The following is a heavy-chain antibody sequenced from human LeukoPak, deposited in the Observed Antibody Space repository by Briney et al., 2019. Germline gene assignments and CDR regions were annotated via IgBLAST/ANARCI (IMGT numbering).Heavy chain of an antibody. CDR3: ARHPDGYSSSWYSSP. D-gene: IGHD6-13*01. Sequence: SETLSLTCAVSGYSISSGHYWGWSRQPPGKGQGGTGRIYHSGSTYYNPSLKSRVTISVDTSKNQFSLKLRSVTAADTAVYYSARHPDGYSSSWYSSPWGQGTLVTVSS. CDR2: IYHSGST. V-gene: IGHV4-38-2*01. CDR1: GYSISSGHY. J-gene: IGHJ5*02.